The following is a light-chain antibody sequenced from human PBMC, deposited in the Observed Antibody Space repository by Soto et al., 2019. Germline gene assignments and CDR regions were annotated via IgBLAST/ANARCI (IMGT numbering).Light chain of an antibody. Sequence: EIVMTQSPVTLSVSPGERVTLSCRASQSLATNLAWYQQKPGQTPRLVIYGISARASGIPGRFSGSGFGTDLTLTISSPQPEDSAVYYCQQYLDWPLTFGGGTKVEI. J-gene: IGKJ4*01. CDR3: QQYLDWPLT. CDR1: QSLATN. V-gene: IGKV3-15*01. CDR2: GIS.